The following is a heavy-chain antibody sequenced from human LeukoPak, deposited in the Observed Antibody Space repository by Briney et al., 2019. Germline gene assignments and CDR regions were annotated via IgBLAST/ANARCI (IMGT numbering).Heavy chain of an antibody. V-gene: IGHV3-23*01. CDR2: ISGSGGST. CDR3: AKRGPSYYDSSGYHENNYHFDY. CDR1: GFTFSSYA. D-gene: IGHD3-22*01. J-gene: IGHJ4*02. Sequence: GGSLRLSCAASGFTFSSYAMSWVRQAPGKGLEWVSAISGSGGSTYYADSVKGRFTISRDNSKNTLYLQMNSLRAEDTAVYYCAKRGPSYYDSSGYHENNYHFDYWGQGTLVTVSS.